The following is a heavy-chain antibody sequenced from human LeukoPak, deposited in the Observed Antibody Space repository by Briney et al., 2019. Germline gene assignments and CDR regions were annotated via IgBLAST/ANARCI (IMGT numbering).Heavy chain of an antibody. CDR1: GYSFTSYW. D-gene: IGHD2-2*01. V-gene: IGHV5-51*01. J-gene: IGHJ3*02. Sequence: GESLKISCKGSGYSFTSYWIGWVRQMPGKGLEWMGIIYPGDSDTRYSPSFQGQVTIPADKSISTAYLQWSSLKASDTAMYYCARLGRDCSSTSCYRFFAFDIWGQGTMVTVSS. CDR3: ARLGRDCSSTSCYRFFAFDI. CDR2: IYPGDSDT.